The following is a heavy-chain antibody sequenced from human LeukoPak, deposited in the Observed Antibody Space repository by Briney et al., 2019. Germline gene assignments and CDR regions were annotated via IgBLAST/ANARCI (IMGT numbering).Heavy chain of an antibody. D-gene: IGHD6-19*01. J-gene: IGHJ4*02. V-gene: IGHV3-7*01. Sequence: PGGSLRHSCAASGFTFSSYWMSWVRQAPGKGLEWVANIKQDGSEKYYVDSVKGRFTISRDNAKNSLYLQMNSLRAEDTAVYYCARDSSGWYPYFDYWGQGTLVTVSS. CDR2: IKQDGSEK. CDR1: GFTFSSYW. CDR3: ARDSSGWYPYFDY.